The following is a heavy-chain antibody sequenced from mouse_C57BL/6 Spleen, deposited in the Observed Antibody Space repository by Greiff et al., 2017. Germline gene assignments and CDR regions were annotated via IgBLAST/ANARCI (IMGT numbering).Heavy chain of an antibody. CDR1: GYTFTSYW. CDR3: ARDGNRGVFDY. Sequence: QVQLQQPGAELVRPGSSVKLSCKASGYTFTSYWMDWVKPRPGQGLEWIGNIYPSDSETHYNQKFKDKATLTVDKSSSTAYMQLSSLTSEDSAVYYCARDGNRGVFDYWGQGTTLTVSS. D-gene: IGHD2-1*01. J-gene: IGHJ2*01. V-gene: IGHV1-61*01. CDR2: IYPSDSET.